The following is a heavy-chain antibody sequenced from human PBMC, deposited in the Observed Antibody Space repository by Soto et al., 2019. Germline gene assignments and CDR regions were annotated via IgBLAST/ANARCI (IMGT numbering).Heavy chain of an antibody. J-gene: IGHJ4*02. D-gene: IGHD3-16*01. CDR2: ISWNSGSI. CDR3: AKGGDY. Sequence: DVQLVESGGGLVQPGRSLRLSCAASGFTFDDYAMHWVRQAPGKGLEWVSGISWNSGSIGYADSVKGRFTISRDNAKNSLYLQMNSLRAEDTALYYCAKGGDYWGQGTLVTVSS. CDR1: GFTFDDYA. V-gene: IGHV3-9*01.